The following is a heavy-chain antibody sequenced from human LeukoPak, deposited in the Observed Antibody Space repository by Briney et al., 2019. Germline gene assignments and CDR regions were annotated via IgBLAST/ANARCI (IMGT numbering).Heavy chain of an antibody. CDR1: GGSISNFRYY. J-gene: IGHJ5*02. CDR2: IYYSGST. V-gene: IGHV4-39*07. Sequence: PSETLSLTCSVSGGSISNFRYYGGWIRQPPGKGQEWIGNIYYSGSTYYNPSLKSRVTISIDKSKNQFSLKLNSVTAADTAVYYCARDYDVLTAYPPTQLFDPWGQGTLVTVSS. D-gene: IGHD3-9*01. CDR3: ARDYDVLTAYPPTQLFDP.